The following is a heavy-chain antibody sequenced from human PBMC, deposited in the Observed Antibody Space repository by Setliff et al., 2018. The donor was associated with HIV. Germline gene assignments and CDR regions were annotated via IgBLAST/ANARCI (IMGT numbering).Heavy chain of an antibody. V-gene: IGHV4-61*09. CDR3: ARWVYNSAWSLDY. Sequence: ASETLSLICSVSGGSVNSGNYHWAWIRQPAGKGLEWIGHIYTSGSPHYKSSLTSRLTISLDTSRNQFSLKLTSVTAADSATYYCARWVYNSAWSLDYWGQGTLVTVSS. CDR1: GGSVNSGNYH. D-gene: IGHD6-19*01. CDR2: IYTSGSP. J-gene: IGHJ4*02.